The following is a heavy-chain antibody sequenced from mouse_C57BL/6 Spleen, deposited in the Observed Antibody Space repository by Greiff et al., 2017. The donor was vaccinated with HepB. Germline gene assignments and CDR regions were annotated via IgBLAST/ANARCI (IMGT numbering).Heavy chain of an antibody. Sequence: EVKLMESGGGLVQPGGSMKLSCVASGFTFSNYWMNWVRQSPEKGLEWVAQIRLKSDNYATHYAEYGKGRFTISRDDSKSSVYLQMNNLRAEDTGIYYCTGGYDYDGYWGQGTTLTVSS. V-gene: IGHV6-3*01. D-gene: IGHD2-4*01. CDR2: IRLKSDNYAT. CDR3: TGGYDYDGY. CDR1: GFTFSNYW. J-gene: IGHJ2*01.